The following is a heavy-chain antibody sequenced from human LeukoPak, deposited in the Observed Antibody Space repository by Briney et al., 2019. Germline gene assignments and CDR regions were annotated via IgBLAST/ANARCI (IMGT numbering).Heavy chain of an antibody. CDR2: IKGDGSAK. CDR3: ARDRGWIQHDI. Sequence: GGSLRLSCAASGFTFSRSDMIWVRQAPGKGLEWVAFIKGDGSAKKSVDSVKGRFTISRDNAKNSLFLQMNSLRAEDTAVYYCARDRGWIQHDIWGQGTMVTVSS. CDR1: GFTFSRSD. J-gene: IGHJ3*02. V-gene: IGHV3-7*01. D-gene: IGHD5-18*01.